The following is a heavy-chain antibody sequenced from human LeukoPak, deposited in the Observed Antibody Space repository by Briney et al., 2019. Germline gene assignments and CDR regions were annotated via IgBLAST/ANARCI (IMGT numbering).Heavy chain of an antibody. J-gene: IGHJ4*02. CDR2: IDSDGSST. CDR3: ARDGEGDYPADY. D-gene: IGHD4-17*01. V-gene: IGHV3-74*01. Sequence: GGSLRPSCAASGFTFSRYWMHWVRQAPGKGLVWVSRIDSDGSSTAYADSVKGRFTISRDNAKNTLYLQMNSLRAEDTAVYYCARDGEGDYPADYWGQGTLVTVSS. CDR1: GFTFSRYW.